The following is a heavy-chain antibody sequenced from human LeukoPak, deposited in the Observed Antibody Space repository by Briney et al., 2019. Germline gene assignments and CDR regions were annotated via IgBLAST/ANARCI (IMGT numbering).Heavy chain of an antibody. Sequence: SETLSLTCGVSGGSFSGYYFSWVRQSPEKGLEWIGEINHSGSTNYNPSLKSRVTISVDTAKKQISLKLNSVTAADTAVYYCARNSVPSFYSDTSGYFYYWGQEPWSPSPQ. CDR1: GGSFSGYY. CDR3: ARNSVPSFYSDTSGYFYY. J-gene: IGHJ4*01. CDR2: INHSGST. D-gene: IGHD3-22*01. V-gene: IGHV4-34*01.